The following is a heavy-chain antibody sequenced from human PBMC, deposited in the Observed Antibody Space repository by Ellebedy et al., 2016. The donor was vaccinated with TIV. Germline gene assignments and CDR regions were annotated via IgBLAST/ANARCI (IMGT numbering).Heavy chain of an antibody. J-gene: IGHJ2*01. CDR3: ARGVKGYFDL. CDR2: IYYSGST. CDR1: GGSISSYY. D-gene: IGHD3-16*01. Sequence: MPSETLSLTCTVSGGSISSYYWSWIRQPPGKGLEWIGYIYYSGSTNYNPSLKSRVTISVDTSKNQFSLKLSSVTAADTAVYYCARGVKGYFDLWGRGTLVTVSS. V-gene: IGHV4-59*08.